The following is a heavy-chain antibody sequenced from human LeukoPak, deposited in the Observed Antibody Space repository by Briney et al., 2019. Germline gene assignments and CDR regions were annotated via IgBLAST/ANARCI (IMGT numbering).Heavy chain of an antibody. CDR3: ATDRDNSDWQKRFDS. CDR2: INQDAREI. Sequence: GGSLRLSCAAAGFTFSRYWMNWYRQAPGKGLEWVGNINQDAREINYVDSVRGRFTISRDNAKNSLHLQMDSLRAEDTAVYYCATDRDNSDWQKRFDSWGQGTLVTVSS. J-gene: IGHJ4*02. D-gene: IGHD2-21*02. CDR1: GFTFSRYW. V-gene: IGHV3-7*01.